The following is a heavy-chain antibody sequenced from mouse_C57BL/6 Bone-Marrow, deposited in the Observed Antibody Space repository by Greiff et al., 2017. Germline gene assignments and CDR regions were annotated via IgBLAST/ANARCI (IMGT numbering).Heavy chain of an antibody. CDR2: ISNGGGST. V-gene: IGHV5-12*01. J-gene: IGHJ2*01. Sequence: EVQRVESGGGLVQPGGSLKLSCAASGFTFSDYYMYWVRQTPEKRLEWVAYISNGGGSTYYPATVKGRFTISRDNAKNTLYLQMSRLKSEDTAMYYCARHGRNYFDYWGQGTTLTVSS. CDR3: ARHGRNYFDY. CDR1: GFTFSDYY.